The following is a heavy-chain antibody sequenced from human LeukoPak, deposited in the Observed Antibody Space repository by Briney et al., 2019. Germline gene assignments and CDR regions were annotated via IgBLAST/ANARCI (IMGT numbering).Heavy chain of an antibody. J-gene: IGHJ4*02. D-gene: IGHD3-10*01. CDR1: GFTFSNYW. V-gene: IGHV3-7*03. Sequence: GGSLRLSCAASGFTFSNYWMTWVRQAPGKGLEWVASIKQDGSEKYHVDSVKGRFTFSRDNAKNSLYLQMDSLRAEDTAIYYCARDKSAGADTGSSFYYWGQGALVTVSS. CDR3: ARDKSAGADTGSSFYY. CDR2: IKQDGSEK.